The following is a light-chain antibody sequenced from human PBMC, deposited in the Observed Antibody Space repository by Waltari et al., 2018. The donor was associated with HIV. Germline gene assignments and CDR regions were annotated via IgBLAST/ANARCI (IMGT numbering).Light chain of an antibody. CDR2: GAS. Sequence: IVFTQSPVTLSVCPVDRVTLSCRASQNIGSYLACHQQTTGQPPSLLVYGASIRAPGIPDRFSGSGAGTDFNLIIDGLQPDDCAIYYCHQYHGWPRCTFGQGTNVEIK. V-gene: IGKV3D-15*01. CDR1: QNIGSY. CDR3: HQYHGWPRCT. J-gene: IGKJ2*02.